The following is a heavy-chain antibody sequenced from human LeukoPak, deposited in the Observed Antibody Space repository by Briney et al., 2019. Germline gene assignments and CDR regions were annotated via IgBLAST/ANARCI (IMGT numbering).Heavy chain of an antibody. V-gene: IGHV1-69*13. CDR2: IIPIFGTA. Sequence: GAPVKVSCKASGGTFSSYAISWVRQAPGQGLEWMGGIIPIFGTANYAQKFQGRVTITADESTSTAYMELSSLRSEDTAVYYCASVYCSGGSCYPKYYYYYGMDVWGQGTTVTVSS. CDR3: ASVYCSGGSCYPKYYYYYGMDV. CDR1: GGTFSSYA. D-gene: IGHD2-15*01. J-gene: IGHJ6*02.